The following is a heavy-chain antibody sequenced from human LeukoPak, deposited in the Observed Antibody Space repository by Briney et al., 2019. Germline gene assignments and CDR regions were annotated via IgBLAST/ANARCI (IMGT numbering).Heavy chain of an antibody. V-gene: IGHV4-59*01. J-gene: IGHJ6*03. D-gene: IGHD1-7*01. Sequence: SETLSLTCTVSGGSISSYYWSWIRQPPGKELEWIGYIYYSGSTNYNPSLKSRVTISVDTSKNQFSLKLSSVTAADTAVYYCARGRLELRAYYYYYMDVWGKGTTVTVSS. CDR3: ARGRLELRAYYYYYMDV. CDR1: GGSISSYY. CDR2: IYYSGST.